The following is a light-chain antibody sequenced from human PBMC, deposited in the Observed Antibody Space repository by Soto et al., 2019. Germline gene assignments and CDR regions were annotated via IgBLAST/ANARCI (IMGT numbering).Light chain of an antibody. J-gene: IGKJ5*01. Sequence: EIVLTQSPGTLSLSPVARATPSCMASQRVSSGYVAWYQQKPGQAPRLLIYGASSRATGIPDRFRASAAGADFTLTISRLEPEDFAVYFCQQYGGSPAITFGQGTRLEIK. V-gene: IGKV3-20*01. CDR1: QRVSSGY. CDR3: QQYGGSPAIT. CDR2: GAS.